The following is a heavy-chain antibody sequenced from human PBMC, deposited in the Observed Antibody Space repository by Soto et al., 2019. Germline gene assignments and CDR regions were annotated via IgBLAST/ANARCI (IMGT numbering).Heavy chain of an antibody. D-gene: IGHD4-4*01. CDR3: AGGNGHGMDV. CDR2: IKTDGSST. Sequence: GGSLRLSCAASGFTFSSYWMHWVRQAPGKGLVWVSCIKTDGSSTNYADSVKGRFTISRDNAKNTLYLQMNSLRAEDTAVYYCAGGNGHGMDVWGQGTTVTVSS. CDR1: GFTFSSYW. J-gene: IGHJ6*01. V-gene: IGHV3-74*01.